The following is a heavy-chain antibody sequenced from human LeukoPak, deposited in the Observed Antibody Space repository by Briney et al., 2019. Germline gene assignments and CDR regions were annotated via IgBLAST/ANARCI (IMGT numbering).Heavy chain of an antibody. CDR1: GFTFSSYS. CDR2: ISSSSSYI. Sequence: GGSLRLSCAASGFTFSSYSMNWVRQAPGKGLEWVSSISSSSSYIYYADSLKGRFTISRDNAKNSLYLQMNSLRAEDTAVYYCARDYYDSSGYYFPDAFDIWGQGTMVTVSS. J-gene: IGHJ3*02. CDR3: ARDYYDSSGYYFPDAFDI. V-gene: IGHV3-21*04. D-gene: IGHD3-22*01.